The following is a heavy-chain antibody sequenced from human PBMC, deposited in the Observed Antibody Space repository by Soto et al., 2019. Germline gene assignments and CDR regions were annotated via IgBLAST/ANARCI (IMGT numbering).Heavy chain of an antibody. CDR3: AKAGFMGMGTTVDPPDY. V-gene: IGHV3-23*01. CDR2: ISGSGGST. D-gene: IGHD4-17*01. CDR1: GFTFSSYA. Sequence: EVPLLESGGGLVQPGGSLRLSCAASGFTFSSYAMSWVRQAPGKGLEWVSAISGSGGSTYYADSVKGRFTISRDNSKNTLYLQMNSLRAEDTAVYYCAKAGFMGMGTTVDPPDYWGQGTLVTVSS. J-gene: IGHJ4*02.